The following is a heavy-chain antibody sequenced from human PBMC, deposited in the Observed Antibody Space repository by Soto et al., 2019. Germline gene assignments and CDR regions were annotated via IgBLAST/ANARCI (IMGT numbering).Heavy chain of an antibody. J-gene: IGHJ4*02. V-gene: IGHV3-23*01. CDR1: GFTFSSYA. D-gene: IGHD6-19*01. Sequence: EVQLLESGGGLVQPGGSLRLSCAASGFTFSSYAMSWVRQAPGKGLEWVSVISGSGGSRYYADSVKGRFTISRDNSKNTLYLQMNSLRAEDTAVYYCSRRSSGWYFEYWGQGTLVTVSS. CDR2: ISGSGGSR. CDR3: SRRSSGWYFEY.